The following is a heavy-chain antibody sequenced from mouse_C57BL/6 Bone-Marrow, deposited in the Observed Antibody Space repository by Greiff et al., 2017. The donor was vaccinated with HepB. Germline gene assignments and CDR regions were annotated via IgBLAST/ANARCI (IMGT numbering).Heavy chain of an antibody. CDR3: ARKRGAYYGSSPAWFAY. J-gene: IGHJ3*01. V-gene: IGHV1-55*01. D-gene: IGHD1-1*01. CDR2: IYPGSGST. CDR1: GYTFTSYW. Sequence: QVQLQQPGAELVKPGASVKMSCKASGYTFTSYWITWVKQRPGQGLEWIGDIYPGSGSTTYNEKFKSKATLTVDTSSSTAYMQLSSLTSEDSAVYYCARKRGAYYGSSPAWFAYWGQGTLVTVSA.